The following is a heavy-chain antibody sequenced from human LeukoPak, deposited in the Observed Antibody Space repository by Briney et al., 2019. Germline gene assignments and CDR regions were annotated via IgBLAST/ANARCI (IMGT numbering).Heavy chain of an antibody. J-gene: IGHJ4*02. CDR1: GGSISSYY. CDR2: IYYSGST. Sequence: SETLSLTCTVSGGSISSYYWGWIRQPPGKGLEWIGYIYYSGSTNYNPSLKSRVTISVDTSKNQLSLKLSSVTAADTAVYYCARDSSGYSSGWYYGGVDYWGQGTLVTVSS. D-gene: IGHD6-19*01. V-gene: IGHV4-59*12. CDR3: ARDSSGYSSGWYYGGVDY.